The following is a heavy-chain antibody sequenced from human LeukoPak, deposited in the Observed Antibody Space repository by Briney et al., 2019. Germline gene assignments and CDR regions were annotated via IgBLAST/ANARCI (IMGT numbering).Heavy chain of an antibody. CDR2: INPNSGGT. D-gene: IGHD3-16*02. V-gene: IGHV1-2*02. Sequence: ASVKVSCKASGYTFTGYYMHWVRQAPGQGLEWMGWINPNSGGTNYAQKFQGRVTMTRDTSISTAYMELSRLRSDDTAVYYCASPSAPISDYVWGSYRETFDYWGQGTLVTVSS. J-gene: IGHJ4*02. CDR1: GYTFTGYY. CDR3: ASPSAPISDYVWGSYRETFDY.